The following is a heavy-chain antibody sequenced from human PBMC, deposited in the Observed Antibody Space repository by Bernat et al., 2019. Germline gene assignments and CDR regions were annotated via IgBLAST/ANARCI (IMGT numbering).Heavy chain of an antibody. Sequence: QVQLVESGGGVVQPGRSLRLSCAASGFAFSSYAMHWVRQAPGKGLEWVAAISYDGSSKDYAESVKGRFTISRDNSKNTLFLQMNSLRAEDTAVYYCAGDGSGSYYLIREYGMDVCGQGTTVTISS. J-gene: IGHJ6*02. CDR1: GFAFSSYA. V-gene: IGHV3-30-3*01. D-gene: IGHD3-10*01. CDR3: AGDGSGSYYLIREYGMDV. CDR2: ISYDGSSK.